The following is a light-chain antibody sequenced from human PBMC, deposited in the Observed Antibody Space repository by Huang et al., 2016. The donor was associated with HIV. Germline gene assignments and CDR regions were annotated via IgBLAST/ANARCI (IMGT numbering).Light chain of an antibody. CDR2: DAS. Sequence: EIVLTQSPATLSLFPGERATLSCRTSQSVSNYLAWYQQKPGQAPRLLMYDASNRATGIPARFSGSGSAKDFTLTINSLEPEDFAVYYCQQRSNWPGTFGQGTKVEVK. CDR1: QSVSNY. J-gene: IGKJ1*01. V-gene: IGKV3-11*01. CDR3: QQRSNWPGT.